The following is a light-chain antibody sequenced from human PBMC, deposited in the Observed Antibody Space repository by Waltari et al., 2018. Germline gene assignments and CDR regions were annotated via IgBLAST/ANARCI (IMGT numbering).Light chain of an antibody. CDR2: GAS. CDR1: QNIATY. V-gene: IGKV1-39*01. J-gene: IGKJ1*01. CDR3: QQSYSTPRT. Sequence: IQMTQSPSYLSASVGDRVTITCRASQNIATYSNWYQQKPGKAPQVLIYGASSLQSGVPSRFSGSGSGTDFILTITSLQPEDFATYYCQQSYSTPRTFGHGTKVDVK.